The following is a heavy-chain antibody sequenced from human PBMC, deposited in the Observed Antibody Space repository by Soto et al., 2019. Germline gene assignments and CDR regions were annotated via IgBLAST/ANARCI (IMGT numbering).Heavy chain of an antibody. D-gene: IGHD3-22*01. V-gene: IGHV1-46*01. J-gene: IGHJ6*02. CDR2: INPSGGST. Sequence: ASVNVSFKASGYTFITYFVHWVRQAPGQGLEWMGIINPSGGSTSYAQKFQGRVTMTRDTSTSTVYMELSSLRSEDTAVYYCARDYYGGTGYSGYYYYGMDVWGQGTTVTVS. CDR1: GYTFITYF. CDR3: ARDYYGGTGYSGYYYYGMDV.